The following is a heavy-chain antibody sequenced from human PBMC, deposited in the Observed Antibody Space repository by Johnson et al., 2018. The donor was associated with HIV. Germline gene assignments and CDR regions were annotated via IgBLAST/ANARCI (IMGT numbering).Heavy chain of an antibody. D-gene: IGHD2-15*01. J-gene: IGHJ3*02. CDR2: IKEDGSEK. Sequence: VQLVESGGGLVQPGGSLRLSCAASGFTFSSNWMNWVRQAPGKGLQWVANIKEDGSEKYYVDSVRGRFTISRDNAKNSLYLQMNSLRVEDTALYFCARGSRYCSGGSCPEAFDIWGQGTMVTVSS. CDR1: GFTFSSNW. V-gene: IGHV3-7*05. CDR3: ARGSRYCSGGSCPEAFDI.